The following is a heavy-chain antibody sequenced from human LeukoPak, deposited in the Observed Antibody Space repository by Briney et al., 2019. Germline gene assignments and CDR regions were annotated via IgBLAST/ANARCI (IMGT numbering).Heavy chain of an antibody. D-gene: IGHD3-22*01. CDR3: ARTHFYDSNGYRHGAFDI. CDR2: IYPGDSDA. V-gene: IGHV5-51*01. Sequence: GESLKISCKGSGYSITTYWIGWVRQMPGKGLEWMGIIYPGDSDARYSPSFQGQVTMSADKSISTAYLQWSSLKASDTAMYYCARTHFYDSNGYRHGAFDIWGQGTMVTVSS. CDR1: GYSITTYW. J-gene: IGHJ3*02.